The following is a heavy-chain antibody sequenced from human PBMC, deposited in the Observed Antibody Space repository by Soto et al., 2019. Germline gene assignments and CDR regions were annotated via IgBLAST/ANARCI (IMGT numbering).Heavy chain of an antibody. D-gene: IGHD3-10*01. V-gene: IGHV4-34*01. CDR2: INHSGST. CDR1: GGSFSGYY. J-gene: IGHJ4*02. Sequence: SETLSLTCAVYGGSFSGYYWSWIRQPPGKGLEWIGEINHSGSTNYNPSLKSRVTISVDTSKNQFSLKLSSVTAADTAVFYCARCTFYFGSGSYYKPASFYFDYWGQGTLVTVSS. CDR3: ARCTFYFGSGSYYKPASFYFDY.